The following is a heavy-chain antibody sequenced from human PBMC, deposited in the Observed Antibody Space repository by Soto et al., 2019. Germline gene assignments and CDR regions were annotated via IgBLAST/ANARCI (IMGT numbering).Heavy chain of an antibody. J-gene: IGHJ4*02. CDR3: ASHLPFDY. CDR1: GFTFSSYR. V-gene: IGHV3-21*01. Sequence: GGSLRLSCAASGFTFSSYRMNWVRQAPGKGLEWVSCISISSSYIDYADSVKGRFTISRDNAKNSLYLQMNSLRAEDTAVYYCASHLPFDYWGQGTLVTVSS. CDR2: ISISSSYI.